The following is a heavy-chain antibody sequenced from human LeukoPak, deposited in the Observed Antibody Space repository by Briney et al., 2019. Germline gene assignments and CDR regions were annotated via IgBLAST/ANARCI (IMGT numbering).Heavy chain of an antibody. J-gene: IGHJ4*02. CDR3: ARTGRLQYGDYVAFDY. CDR2: ISISGTTI. Sequence: GGSLRLSCAASRFTFRDYYMTWIRQAPGKGLEWISYISISGTTIYYADSVKGRFTFSRDNAKNSLYLQMNSLRAEDTAVYYCARTGRLQYGDYVAFDYWGQGTLVTVSS. CDR1: RFTFRDYY. D-gene: IGHD4-17*01. V-gene: IGHV3-11*01.